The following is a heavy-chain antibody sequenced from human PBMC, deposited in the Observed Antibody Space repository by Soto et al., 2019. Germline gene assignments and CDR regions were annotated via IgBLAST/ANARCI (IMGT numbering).Heavy chain of an antibody. CDR3: ARGSRNCSGGSCHSFWFDP. V-gene: IGHV4-30-4*01. Sequence: QVQLQESGPGLVKPSQTLSLTCTVSGGSISSGDYYWSWIRQPPGQGLEWIGYIYYSGSTYYNPSLKSRVTMSVDTSKNQFSLKLRSVTAADTAVYYCARGSRNCSGGSCHSFWFDPWGQGTLVTVSS. J-gene: IGHJ5*02. CDR1: GGSISSGDYY. CDR2: IYYSGST. D-gene: IGHD2-15*01.